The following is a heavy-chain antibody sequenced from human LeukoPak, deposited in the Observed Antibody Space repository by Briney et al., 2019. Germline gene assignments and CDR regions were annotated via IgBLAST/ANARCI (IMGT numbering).Heavy chain of an antibody. D-gene: IGHD3-10*01. CDR1: GFTFRSYG. Sequence: GGSLRLSCAASGFTFRSYGMHWVRQAPGKGLEWVAVISYDGSNKYYADSVKGRFTISRDNSKNTLYLQMNSLRAEDTAVYYCAPMVRAVIFARWGQGALVTVSS. V-gene: IGHV3-30*03. J-gene: IGHJ4*02. CDR2: ISYDGSNK. CDR3: APMVRAVIFAR.